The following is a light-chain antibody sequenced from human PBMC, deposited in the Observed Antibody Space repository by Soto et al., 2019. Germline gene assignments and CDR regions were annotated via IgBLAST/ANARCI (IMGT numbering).Light chain of an antibody. Sequence: QSVLTQPPSASGSPGQSVAISCTGTTSDIGGYDYVSWYQQHPGKAPKLMIYEVNKRPSGVPYRFSGSKSGNTASLTVSGLQAEDEADYYCSSHGGNSPYVFGTGTKLTVL. V-gene: IGLV2-8*01. CDR2: EVN. CDR3: SSHGGNSPYV. CDR1: TSDIGGYDY. J-gene: IGLJ1*01.